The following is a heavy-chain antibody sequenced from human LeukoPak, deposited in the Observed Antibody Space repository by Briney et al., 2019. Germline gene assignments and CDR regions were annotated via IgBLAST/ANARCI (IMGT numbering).Heavy chain of an antibody. Sequence: AGGSLRLSCVASGLIFTSYEMNWVRQAPGKGLEWVSYISSSGIINYADSVKGRFTISRDNAKNSLYLQMNSLRAEDTAVYYCAKGVSAYDFWSGRLFAYWGQGALVTVSS. J-gene: IGHJ4*02. CDR1: GLIFTSYE. D-gene: IGHD3-3*01. V-gene: IGHV3-48*03. CDR2: ISSSGII. CDR3: AKGVSAYDFWSGRLFAY.